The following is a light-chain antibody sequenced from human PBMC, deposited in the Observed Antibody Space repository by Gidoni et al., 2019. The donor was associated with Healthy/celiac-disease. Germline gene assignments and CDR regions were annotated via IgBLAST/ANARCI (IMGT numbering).Light chain of an antibody. CDR2: KDS. CDR1: ALPKQY. CDR3: QSADSSGTYRV. J-gene: IGLJ3*02. Sequence: SYELTQPPSVSVSPGQTARITCSGDALPKQYAYWYQQKPGQAPVLVRYKDSERPSGIPERFSGSSSGTTVTVTISGVQAEDEADYYCQSADSSGTYRVFGGGTKLTVL. V-gene: IGLV3-25*03.